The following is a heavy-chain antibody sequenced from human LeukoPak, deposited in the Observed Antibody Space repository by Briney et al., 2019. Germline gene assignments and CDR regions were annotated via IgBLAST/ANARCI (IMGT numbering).Heavy chain of an antibody. CDR3: ARVEGSGSSRWFDP. CDR1: GYSISSGCY. Sequence: SETLSLTCTVSGYSISSGCYWGWIRQPPGKGLECIGSIDHSGNTYYNPSLKSRVTISLDTSKNQFSLKLSSVTAADTAMYYCARVEGSGSSRWFDPWGQGTLVTVSS. J-gene: IGHJ5*02. V-gene: IGHV4-38-2*02. CDR2: IDHSGNT. D-gene: IGHD6-6*01.